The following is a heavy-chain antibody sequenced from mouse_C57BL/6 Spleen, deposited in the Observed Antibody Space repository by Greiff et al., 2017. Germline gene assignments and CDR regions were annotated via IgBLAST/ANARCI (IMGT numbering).Heavy chain of an antibody. CDR1: GYTFTSYW. CDR3: AIYYCDREVYYFDY. V-gene: IGHV1-74*01. J-gene: IGHJ2*01. D-gene: IGHD1-1*01. Sequence: QVQLKQPGAELVKPGASVKVSCKASGYTFTSYWMHWVKQRPGQGLEWIGRIHPSDSDTNYNQKFKGKATLTVDKSSSTAYMQLSNLTSGDSAVYYCAIYYCDREVYYFDYWGQGTTLTVSS. CDR2: IHPSDSDT.